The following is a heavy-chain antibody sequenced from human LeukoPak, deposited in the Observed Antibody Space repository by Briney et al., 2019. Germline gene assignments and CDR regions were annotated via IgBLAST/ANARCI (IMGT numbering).Heavy chain of an antibody. CDR1: GFTFSSYS. J-gene: IGHJ4*02. CDR3: ARRAGAYSHPYDY. Sequence: GGSLRLSCAASGFTFSSYSMMWVRQAPGKGLEWVSYISSSSTTTHYSDSVKGRFTISRDNSKNTLYLQMNSLRAEDTAVYYCARRAGAYSHPYDYWGQGTLVTVSS. CDR2: ISSSSTTT. V-gene: IGHV3-48*01. D-gene: IGHD4/OR15-4a*01.